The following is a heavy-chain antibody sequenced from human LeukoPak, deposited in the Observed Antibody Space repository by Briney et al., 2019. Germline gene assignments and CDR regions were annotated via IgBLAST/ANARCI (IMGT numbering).Heavy chain of an antibody. CDR3: ARPRTYYDSWSGYPPFDY. Sequence: SVKVSCKASGGTFSSYAINWVRQAPGQGLEWMGGIIPMSTTTKYAQKFQGRVTITADESTSTAFMELSSLRSEDTAMYYCARPRTYYDSWSGYPPFDYWGQGTLVTVSS. J-gene: IGHJ4*02. V-gene: IGHV1-69*01. CDR2: IIPMSTTT. D-gene: IGHD3-3*01. CDR1: GGTFSSYA.